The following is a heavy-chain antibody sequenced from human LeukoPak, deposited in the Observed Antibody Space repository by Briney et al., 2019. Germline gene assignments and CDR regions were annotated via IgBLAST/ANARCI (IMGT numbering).Heavy chain of an antibody. V-gene: IGHV3-23*01. CDR1: GFTFSSYA. J-gene: IGHJ4*02. CDR3: AKDPILGSAPEGPDY. Sequence: GGSLRLSCAASGFTFSSYAMSWVHQAPGKGLEWVSAISGSGGSAYYADSVKGRFTISRDNSKNTLYLQMNSLRAEDTAVYYCAKDPILGSAPEGPDYWGQGTLVTVSS. CDR2: ISGSGGSA. D-gene: IGHD1-14*01.